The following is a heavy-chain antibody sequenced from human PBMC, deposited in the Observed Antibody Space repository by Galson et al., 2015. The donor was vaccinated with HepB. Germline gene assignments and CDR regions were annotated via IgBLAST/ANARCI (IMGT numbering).Heavy chain of an antibody. CDR1: GRTFSDYD. Sequence: SLRLSCAVSGRTFSDYDMHWVRQAPGKGLEWVALISSNGGAQYYGDSVKGRFTVSRDNFDNTLYLQMSGLRPEDTAVYYCAKDISITSGRYDGLDHWGQGTLVTVSS. CDR2: ISSNGGAQ. CDR3: AKDISITSGRYDGLDH. D-gene: IGHD6-19*01. J-gene: IGHJ4*02. V-gene: IGHV3-30*18.